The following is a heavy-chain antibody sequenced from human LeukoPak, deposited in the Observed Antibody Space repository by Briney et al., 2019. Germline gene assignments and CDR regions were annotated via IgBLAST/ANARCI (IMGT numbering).Heavy chain of an antibody. J-gene: IGHJ4*02. D-gene: IGHD3-22*01. CDR2: ISGSGGST. CDR1: GFTFSSYA. V-gene: IGHV3-23*01. Sequence: PGGSLRLSCAASGFTFSSYAMSWVRQAPGKGLEWVSAISGSGGSTYYADSVEGRFTISRDNSKNTLYLQMNSLRAEDTAVYYCAKDRPYYYDSSGYYPNWGQGTLVTVSS. CDR3: AKDRPYYYDSSGYYPN.